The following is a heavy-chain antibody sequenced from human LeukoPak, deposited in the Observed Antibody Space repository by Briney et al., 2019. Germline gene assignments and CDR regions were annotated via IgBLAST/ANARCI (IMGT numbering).Heavy chain of an antibody. CDR1: GDSISSSNW. CDR3: ARDYCSSTRCYADAFDI. CDR2: IYHSGST. V-gene: IGHV4-4*02. J-gene: IGHJ3*02. D-gene: IGHD2-2*01. Sequence: SETLSLTCAVSGDSISSSNWWSWVRQPPGKGLEWIGEIYHSGSTNYNPSLKSRVTMSVDTSKNQFSLKLSSVTAADTAVYYCARDYCSSTRCYADAFDIWGQGTMVTVSS.